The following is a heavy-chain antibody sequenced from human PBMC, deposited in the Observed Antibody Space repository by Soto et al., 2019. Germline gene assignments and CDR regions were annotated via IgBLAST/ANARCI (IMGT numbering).Heavy chain of an antibody. CDR3: AREVYGDYLINPASYFAY. CDR2: IYYSGST. V-gene: IGHV4-61*01. CDR1: GGSVSSGSYY. Sequence: PSETLSLTCTVSGGSVSSGSYYWSWIRQPPGKGLEWIGYIYYSGSTNYNPSLKSRVTISVDTSKNQFSLQLSSVTAADTAVYYCAREVYGDYLINPASYFAYCGQGTLVTVSS. D-gene: IGHD4-17*01. J-gene: IGHJ4*02.